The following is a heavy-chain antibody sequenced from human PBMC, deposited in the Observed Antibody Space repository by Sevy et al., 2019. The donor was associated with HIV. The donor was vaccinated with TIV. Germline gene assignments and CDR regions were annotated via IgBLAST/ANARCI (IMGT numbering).Heavy chain of an antibody. D-gene: IGHD3-16*02. CDR1: GYTFTGYY. CDR3: ARVNGLRLGELSSNHLDY. V-gene: IGHV1-69*13. CDR2: IIPIFGTA. J-gene: IGHJ4*02. Sequence: ASVKVSCKASGYTFTGYYMHWVRQAPGQGLEWMGGIIPIFGTANYAQKFQGRVTITADESTSTAYMELSSLRSEDTAVYYCARVNGLRLGELSSNHLDYWGQGTLVTVSS.